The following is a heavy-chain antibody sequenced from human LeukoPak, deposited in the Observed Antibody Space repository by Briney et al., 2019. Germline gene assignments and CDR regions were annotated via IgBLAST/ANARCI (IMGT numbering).Heavy chain of an antibody. Sequence: SETLSLTCAVSGGSFSDYYWSWIRQPPGKGLEWIGEINHSGSTNYNPSLKSRVTISVDTSKKQFSMKLSSVTVADTAVYYCARGPYYYDSSGTQGGYWGQGTLVTVSS. CDR3: ARGPYYYDSSGTQGGY. V-gene: IGHV4-34*01. CDR1: GGSFSDYY. J-gene: IGHJ4*02. D-gene: IGHD3-22*01. CDR2: INHSGST.